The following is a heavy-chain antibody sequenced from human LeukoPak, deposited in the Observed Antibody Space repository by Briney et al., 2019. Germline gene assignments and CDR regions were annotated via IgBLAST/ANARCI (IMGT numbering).Heavy chain of an antibody. Sequence: SETLSLTCTVSGYSISSGYYWGWIRQPPGKGLEWIGSIYHSGSSNYNPSLKSRVTISLETSKNKFSLKLSSVTAADTAVYFCAREYSGYDSDYFYYYMDVWGTGTTVTVSS. D-gene: IGHD5-12*01. CDR2: IYHSGSS. CDR1: GYSISSGYY. CDR3: AREYSGYDSDYFYYYMDV. J-gene: IGHJ6*03. V-gene: IGHV4-38-2*02.